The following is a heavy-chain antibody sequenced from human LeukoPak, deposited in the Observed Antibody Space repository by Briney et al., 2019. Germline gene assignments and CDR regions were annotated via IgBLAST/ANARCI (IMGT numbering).Heavy chain of an antibody. CDR2: TSGSGGST. V-gene: IGHV3-23*01. CDR1: GFTLSSYG. D-gene: IGHD2-15*01. J-gene: IGHJ4*02. CDR3: AKNGGSQCYSHLDR. Sequence: QPGGSLRLSCAASGFTLSSYGMTWVRQAPGKGLEWISGTSGSGGSTYYANSVKGRFTISRDNSKNTLYLQMNSLRAEDTAVYYCAKNGGSQCYSHLDRWGQGTLVTVSS.